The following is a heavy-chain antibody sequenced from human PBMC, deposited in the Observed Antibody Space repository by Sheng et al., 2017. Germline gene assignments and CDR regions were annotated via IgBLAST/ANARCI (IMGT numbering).Heavy chain of an antibody. CDR1: GFIFSSYE. D-gene: IGHD3-22*01. CDR2: ISGSGDIR. CDR3: ACRPASSSSGYPGGFDY. Sequence: EVQLVESGGGLVQPGGSLRLSCAASGFIFSSYEMNWVRQAPGKGLEWVSYISGSGDIRYYADSVKGRFTISRDNVKNSLFVQMNSLRAEDTAVYYCACRPASSSSGYPGGFDYWGQGTLVTVSS. J-gene: IGHJ4*02. V-gene: IGHV3-48*03.